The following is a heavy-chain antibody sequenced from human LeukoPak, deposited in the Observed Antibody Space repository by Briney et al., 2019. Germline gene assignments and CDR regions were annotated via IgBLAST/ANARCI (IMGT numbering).Heavy chain of an antibody. J-gene: IGHJ5*02. V-gene: IGHV3-48*02. Sequence: GGSLRLSCAASGFTFGSYSMNWVRQAPGRGLEWVSYISSSSSTIYYTDSVKGRFTISRDNAKNSLYLQMNSLRDEDTAVYYCARDYGDYIWFDPWGQGTLVTVSS. CDR1: GFTFGSYS. D-gene: IGHD4-17*01. CDR3: ARDYGDYIWFDP. CDR2: ISSSSSTI.